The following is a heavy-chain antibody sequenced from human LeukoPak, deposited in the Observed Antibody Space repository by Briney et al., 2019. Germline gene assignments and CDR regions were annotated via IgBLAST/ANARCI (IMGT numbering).Heavy chain of an antibody. V-gene: IGHV4-34*01. CDR2: INHSGST. CDR1: GGSFSGYY. D-gene: IGHD1-1*01. J-gene: IGHJ4*02. CDR3: ARVPHRKGTAYDY. Sequence: SETLSLTCAVYGGSFSGYYWSWIRQPPGKGLEWIGEINHSGSTNYNPSLKSRVTISVDTSKNQFSLKLSSVTAADTAVYYYARVPHRKGTAYDYWGQGTLVTVSS.